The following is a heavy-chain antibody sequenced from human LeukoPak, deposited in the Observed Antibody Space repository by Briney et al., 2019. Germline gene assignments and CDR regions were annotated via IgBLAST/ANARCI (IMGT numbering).Heavy chain of an antibody. Sequence: SETLSLTCAVYGGSFSGYYWSWIRQPPGKGLEWIGETNHSGSTNYNPSLKSRVTISVDTSKNQFSLKLSSVTAADTAVYYCARGSKPYRSTNFDYWGQGTLVTVSS. D-gene: IGHD1/OR15-1a*01. V-gene: IGHV4-34*01. CDR1: GGSFSGYY. CDR3: ARGSKPYRSTNFDY. J-gene: IGHJ4*02. CDR2: TNHSGST.